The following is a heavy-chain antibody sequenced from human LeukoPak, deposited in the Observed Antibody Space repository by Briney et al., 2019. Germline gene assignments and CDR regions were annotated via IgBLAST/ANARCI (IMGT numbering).Heavy chain of an antibody. V-gene: IGHV6-1*01. CDR1: GDSVSSNSAA. CDR2: TYYRSKWYN. J-gene: IGHJ5*02. CDR3: ARATYYFESNGYYYSRWLDP. Sequence: SQTLSLTCAISGDSVSSNSAAWNWIRQSPSRGLEWLGRTYYRSKWYNDYAVFVKSRMTINADTSKNQFSLQLNSVTPEDTAVYFCARATYYFESNGYYYSRWLDPWGQGTLVTVSS. D-gene: IGHD3-22*01.